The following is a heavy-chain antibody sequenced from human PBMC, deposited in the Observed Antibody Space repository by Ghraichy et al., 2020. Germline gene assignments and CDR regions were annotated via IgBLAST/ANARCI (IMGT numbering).Heavy chain of an antibody. V-gene: IGHV3-33*01. Sequence: GGSLRLSCAASGFTFRSYGMHWVRQAPGKGLEWVAAIWYDGSKKYYADSVKGRFTISRDNSKNTLYLQMNSLRVEDTAVYYCARDPSGYESPRGGWFDPWGQGTLVTVSS. CDR2: IWYDGSKK. CDR3: ARDPSGYESPRGGWFDP. J-gene: IGHJ5*02. D-gene: IGHD5-12*01. CDR1: GFTFRSYG.